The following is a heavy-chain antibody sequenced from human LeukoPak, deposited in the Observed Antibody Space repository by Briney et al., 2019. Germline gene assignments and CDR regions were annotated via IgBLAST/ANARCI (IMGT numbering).Heavy chain of an antibody. J-gene: IGHJ4*02. CDR2: IYSSGNT. CDR1: GDSISTYY. V-gene: IGHV4-59*01. Sequence: SETLSLTCSFSGDSISTYYWSWIRQSPGKGLEWIGHIYSSGNTDYNSSLKSRVTISVDTSKSQFSLRLSSVTATDTAVYYCARLRWQLVGPYFDYWGQGTLVTVSS. CDR3: ARLRWQLVGPYFDY. D-gene: IGHD1-26*01.